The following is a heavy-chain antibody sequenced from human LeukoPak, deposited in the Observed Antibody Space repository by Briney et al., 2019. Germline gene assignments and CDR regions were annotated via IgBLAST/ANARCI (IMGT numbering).Heavy chain of an antibody. CDR3: ARRVSLSDIVVVPAASTHAFDI. CDR1: GYSFTSYW. J-gene: IGHJ3*02. V-gene: IGHV5-51*01. D-gene: IGHD2-2*01. Sequence: GESLKISCKGSGYSFTSYWIGWVRQMPGKGLEWMGIIYPGDSDTRYSPSFQGQVTISADKSISTAYLQWSSLKASDTAMYYCARRVSLSDIVVVPAASTHAFDIWGQGTMVTVSS. CDR2: IYPGDSDT.